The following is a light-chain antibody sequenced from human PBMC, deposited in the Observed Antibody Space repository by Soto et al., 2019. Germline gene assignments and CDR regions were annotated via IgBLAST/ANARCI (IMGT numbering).Light chain of an antibody. CDR2: AAS. CDR3: QQTYSTPWT. Sequence: DSQMTQSPSSLSASVGDRVTITCRASQNIDNYLNWYHQKPGKAPNLLIYAASSLQSGVPSRFTGGKSGTDFTLTISSLQPEDSATFYCQQTYSTPWTFGRGTKV. CDR1: QNIDNY. J-gene: IGKJ1*01. V-gene: IGKV1-39*01.